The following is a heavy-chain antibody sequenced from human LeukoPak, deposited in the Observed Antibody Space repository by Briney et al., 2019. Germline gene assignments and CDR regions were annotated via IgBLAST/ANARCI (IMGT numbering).Heavy chain of an antibody. CDR3: AILLGYSSGWYKGNWFDP. J-gene: IGHJ5*02. CDR1: GYTFTSYD. CDR2: MNPNSGNT. Sequence: ASVKVSCKASGYTFTSYDINWVRQATGQGLEWMGWMNPNSGNTGYAQKFQGRVTMTRNTSIGTAYMELSSLRSENTAVYYCAILLGYSSGWYKGNWFDPWGQGTLVTVSS. D-gene: IGHD6-19*01. V-gene: IGHV1-8*01.